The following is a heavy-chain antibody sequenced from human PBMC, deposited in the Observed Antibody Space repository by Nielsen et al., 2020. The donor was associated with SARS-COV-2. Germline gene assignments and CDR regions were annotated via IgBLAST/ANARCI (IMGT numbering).Heavy chain of an antibody. CDR1: GYTFTSYG. V-gene: IGHV1-2*02. J-gene: IGHJ4*02. D-gene: IGHD6-6*01. CDR3: ARGGSIPARPLDY. Sequence: ASVKVSCKASGYTFTSYGISWVRHAPGQGLEWMGWINPYSGGTNYAQKFQGRVTMTRDTSISTAYMELSRLRSDDTAVYYCARGGSIPARPLDYWGLGTLVTVSS. CDR2: INPYSGGT.